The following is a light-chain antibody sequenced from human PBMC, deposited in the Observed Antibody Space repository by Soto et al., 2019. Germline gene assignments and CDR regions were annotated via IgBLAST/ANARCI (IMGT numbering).Light chain of an antibody. CDR1: QSVSSIY. J-gene: IGKJ1*01. CDR3: QQYGSSPGT. Sequence: ESVLTQSPGTLSLTPGERATLSCRASQSVSSIYLAWYQQKPGQAPRLLIYGATSRATGIPERFSGSGSGTDFTLTISRLEPEDFAVYYCQQYGSSPGTFGQGTKV. V-gene: IGKV3-20*01. CDR2: GAT.